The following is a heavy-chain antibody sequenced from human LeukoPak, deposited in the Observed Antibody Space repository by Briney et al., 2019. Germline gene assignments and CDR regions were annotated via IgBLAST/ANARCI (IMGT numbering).Heavy chain of an antibody. CDR3: ARSGDGDFDY. V-gene: IGHV4-61*05. Sequence: SETLSLTCTVSGRFISSSSYYWGWVRQPPGKGLEWIGYIYYSGSTNYNPSLKSRVTISVDTSKNQFSLKLSSVTAADTAVYYCARSGDGDFDYWGQGTLVTVSS. CDR2: IYYSGST. J-gene: IGHJ4*02. D-gene: IGHD3-10*01. CDR1: GRFISSSSYY.